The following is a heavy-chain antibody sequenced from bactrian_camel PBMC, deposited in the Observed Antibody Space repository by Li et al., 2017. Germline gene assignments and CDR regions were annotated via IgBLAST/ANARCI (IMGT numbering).Heavy chain of an antibody. CDR2: MISTGGRT. V-gene: IGHV3S40*01. Sequence: VQLVESGGRLVQPGGSLRLSCAASGFPFSTYGYDIHWVRQAPGKGLEWVSVMISTGGRTYYADSVKGRFTISRDNAKNTVYLQMNSLKPEDTAMYYCAAESYHGSGPSCWGQGTQVTVSS. D-gene: IGHD6*01. CDR3: AAESYHGSGPSC. J-gene: IGHJ4*01. CDR1: GFPFSTYGYD.